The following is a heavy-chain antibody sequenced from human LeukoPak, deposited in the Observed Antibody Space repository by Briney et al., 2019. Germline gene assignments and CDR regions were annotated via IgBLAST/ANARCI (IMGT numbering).Heavy chain of an antibody. CDR1: GGSIRGYY. CDR2: IYYTGTT. CDR3: ARHTRGLGATINFYGMDV. J-gene: IGHJ6*02. Sequence: SETLSLTCTVSGGSIRGYYWSWIRQPPGKGLEWIGYIYYTGTTNYNPSLKSRVTISVDTSKNQFSLKVSSVTAADTAVYYCARHTRGLGATINFYGMDVWGQGTTVTVSS. D-gene: IGHD1-26*01. V-gene: IGHV4-59*08.